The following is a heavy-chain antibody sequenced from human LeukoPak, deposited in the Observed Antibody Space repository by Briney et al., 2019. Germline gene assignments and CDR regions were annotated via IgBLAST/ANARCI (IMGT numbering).Heavy chain of an antibody. Sequence: PGESLKISCKGSGYSFTSYWIGWVRPMPGKGLEWMGIIYPGDSDTRYSPSFQGQVTISADKSIDTAYLQWSSLKTSDSAMYYCASRTGSYYPFDSWGQGTLVTVSS. CDR1: GYSFTSYW. V-gene: IGHV5-51*01. CDR2: IYPGDSDT. J-gene: IGHJ4*02. CDR3: ASRTGSYYPFDS. D-gene: IGHD1-26*01.